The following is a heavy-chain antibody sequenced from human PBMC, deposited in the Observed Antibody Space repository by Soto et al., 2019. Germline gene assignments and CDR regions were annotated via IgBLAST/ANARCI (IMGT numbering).Heavy chain of an antibody. V-gene: IGHV1-18*04. CDR1: CYNFLNYG. D-gene: IGHD2-15*01. Sequence: ASVKVSSKTSCYNFLNYGMSGVRQAPGQGPEWMGWISVYHGHTIYAQKFQGRVTMTADTSTTTGYMELRGLTSDDTAVYYCVRDHGGATLALLHWGQGTMVTVSS. CDR2: ISVYHGHT. J-gene: IGHJ4*02. CDR3: VRDHGGATLALLH.